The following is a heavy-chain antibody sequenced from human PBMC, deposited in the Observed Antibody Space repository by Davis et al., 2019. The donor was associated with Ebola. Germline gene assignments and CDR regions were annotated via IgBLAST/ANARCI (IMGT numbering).Heavy chain of an antibody. Sequence: GESLKISCAASGFTFSSYWMHWVRQAPGKGLVWVSRINSDGSSTSYADSVKGRFTISRDNAKNTLYLQMNSLRAEDTAVYYCARVGGELYYDFWSGYYYGMDVWGQGTTVTVSS. CDR1: GFTFSSYW. CDR3: ARVGGELYYDFWSGYYYGMDV. CDR2: INSDGSST. J-gene: IGHJ6*02. V-gene: IGHV3-74*01. D-gene: IGHD3-3*01.